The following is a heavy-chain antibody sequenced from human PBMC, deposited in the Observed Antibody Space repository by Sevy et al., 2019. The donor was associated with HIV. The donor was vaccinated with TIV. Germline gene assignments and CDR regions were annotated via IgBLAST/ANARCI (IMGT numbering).Heavy chain of an antibody. V-gene: IGHV3-7*03. CDR2: IKQDGSEK. CDR1: GFTFSNFE. CDR3: AREGYYDYIWGSYRYFNDY. D-gene: IGHD3-16*02. J-gene: IGHJ4*02. Sequence: VGSLRLSCAASGFTFSNFEMNWVRQAPGKGLEWVAHIKQDGSEKHYVDSVKGRFTISRDNSKNSVYLQMNSLRAEDTAVYFCAREGYYDYIWGSYRYFNDYWGQGTLVTVSS.